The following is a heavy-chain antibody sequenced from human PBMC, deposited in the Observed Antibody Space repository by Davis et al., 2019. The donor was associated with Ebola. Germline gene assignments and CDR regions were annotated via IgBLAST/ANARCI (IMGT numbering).Heavy chain of an antibody. CDR2: IYHSGST. D-gene: IGHD4-17*01. Sequence: MPGGSLRLSCAVSGGSISSSNWWSWVRQPPGKGLEWIGEIYHSGSTNYNPSLKSRVTISVDKSKNQFSLKLSSVTAADTAVYYCARGVYGDYHFDYWGQGTLVTVSS. V-gene: IGHV4-4*02. CDR3: ARGVYGDYHFDY. CDR1: GGSISSSNW. J-gene: IGHJ4*02.